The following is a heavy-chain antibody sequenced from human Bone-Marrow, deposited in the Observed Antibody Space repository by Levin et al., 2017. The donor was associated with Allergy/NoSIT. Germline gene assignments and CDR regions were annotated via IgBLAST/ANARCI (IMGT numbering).Heavy chain of an antibody. V-gene: IGHV1-69*01. CDR2: IVPLLGRT. CDR3: ARGCGGGCSLDW. J-gene: IGHJ4*02. CDR1: GGPFTSYA. Sequence: KISCKVSGGPFTSYAISWVRQAPGQGLEWMGGIVPLLGRTNYAENFQDRVTILADESTTTTYMEETGLTCEDTAIYYGARGCGGGCSLDWWGQGSLVSVSS. D-gene: IGHD2-21*02.